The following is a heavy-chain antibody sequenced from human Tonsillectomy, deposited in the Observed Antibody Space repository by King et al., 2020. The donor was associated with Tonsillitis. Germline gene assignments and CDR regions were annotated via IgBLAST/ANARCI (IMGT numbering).Heavy chain of an antibody. V-gene: IGHV3-48*02. CDR1: GFTFSRYS. Sequence: VQLVESGGGLVQPGGSLRLSCAASGFTFSRYSMNWVRQAPGKGLEWVSYISSSSSTIYYADSVKGRFTISRDNAKNSLYLQMNSLRDEDTAVYYCARDLGSALWFGFMDVWGQGTTVTVSS. CDR2: ISSSSSTI. D-gene: IGHD3-10*01. CDR3: ARDLGSALWFGFMDV. J-gene: IGHJ6*02.